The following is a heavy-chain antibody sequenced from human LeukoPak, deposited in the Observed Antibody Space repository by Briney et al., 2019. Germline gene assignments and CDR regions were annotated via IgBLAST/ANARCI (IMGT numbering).Heavy chain of an antibody. Sequence: GGALRLSCAAAGFTFDDYGMRWVRQAPGKGREWVSDINWNGGSTGYVDAVKGRCTISRGNAKNYLYLKMNSLRAEDTALYYCARDCGGDCFSNDAFDIWGQGTMVTVYS. CDR3: ARDCGGDCFSNDAFDI. V-gene: IGHV3-20*04. CDR1: GFTFDDYG. J-gene: IGHJ3*02. D-gene: IGHD2-21*02. CDR2: INWNGGST.